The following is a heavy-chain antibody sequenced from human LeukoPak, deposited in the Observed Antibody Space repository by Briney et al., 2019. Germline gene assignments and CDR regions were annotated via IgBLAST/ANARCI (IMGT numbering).Heavy chain of an antibody. CDR3: AREGYYGSGSYYKTPGGYYYYGMDV. CDR2: ISSNGGST. Sequence: PGGSLRLSCAASGFTFSSYAMHWVRQAPGKGLEYVSAISSNGGSTDYANSVKGRFTISRDNSKNTLYLQMGSLRAKDMAVFYCAREGYYGSGSYYKTPGGYYYYGMDVWGQGTTVTVSS. CDR1: GFTFSSYA. D-gene: IGHD3-10*01. V-gene: IGHV3-64*01. J-gene: IGHJ6*02.